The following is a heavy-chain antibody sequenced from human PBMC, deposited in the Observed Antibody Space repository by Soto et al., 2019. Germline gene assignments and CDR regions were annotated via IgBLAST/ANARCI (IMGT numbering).Heavy chain of an antibody. CDR2: IIPIFGTA. D-gene: IGHD3-22*01. J-gene: IGHJ5*02. V-gene: IGHV1-69*06. Sequence: QVQLVQSGAEVKKPGSSVKVSCKASGGTVSSYAISWVRQAPGQGLEWMGGIIPIFGTANYAQKFQGRVTITADKSTSTAYMELSSLRSEDTAVYYCARSGYDSSGYYLTFNWFDPWGQGTLVTVSS. CDR1: GGTVSSYA. CDR3: ARSGYDSSGYYLTFNWFDP.